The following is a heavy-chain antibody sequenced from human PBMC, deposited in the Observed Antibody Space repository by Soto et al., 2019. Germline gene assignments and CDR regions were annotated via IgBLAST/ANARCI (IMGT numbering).Heavy chain of an antibody. V-gene: IGHV1-69*12. CDR2: IIPIFGTA. Sequence: QVQLVQSGAEVKKPGSSVKVSCKASGGTFSSYAISWVRQAPGQGLEWMGGIIPIFGTANYAQKFQGRVTITADESTSTAYMELSSLRSEDTAVYYCARGGIAVALHLYNWFDPWGQGTLVTVSS. CDR3: ARGGIAVALHLYNWFDP. CDR1: GGTFSSYA. D-gene: IGHD6-19*01. J-gene: IGHJ5*02.